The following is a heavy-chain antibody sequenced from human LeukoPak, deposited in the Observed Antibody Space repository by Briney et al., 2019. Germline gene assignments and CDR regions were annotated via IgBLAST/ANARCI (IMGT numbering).Heavy chain of an antibody. CDR2: ISGSGGST. V-gene: IGHV3-23*01. CDR3: AKENPGITMVRGVPMYYFDY. Sequence: GGSLRLSCAAPGFTFSSYAMSWVCQAPGKGLEWVSAISGSGGSTYYADSVKGRFTISRDNSKNTLYLQMNSLRAEDTAVYYCAKENPGITMVRGVPMYYFDYWGQGTLVTVSS. D-gene: IGHD3-10*01. J-gene: IGHJ4*02. CDR1: GFTFSSYA.